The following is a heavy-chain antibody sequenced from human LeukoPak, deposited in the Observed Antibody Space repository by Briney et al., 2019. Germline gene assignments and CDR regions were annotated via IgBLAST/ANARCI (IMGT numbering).Heavy chain of an antibody. J-gene: IGHJ4*02. CDR2: IYAPRDT. V-gene: IGHV4-61*02. D-gene: IGHD3-10*01. CDR3: AREYYASGSNGAFDY. Sequence: SETLSLTCSVSGGSISSDRYYWSWIRQPAGKGLEWIGRIYAPRDTKYDPSLQSRVTISGDTSKNQISLKLASVTAADTAVYYCAREYYASGSNGAFDYWGQGILVTVSS. CDR1: GGSISSDRYY.